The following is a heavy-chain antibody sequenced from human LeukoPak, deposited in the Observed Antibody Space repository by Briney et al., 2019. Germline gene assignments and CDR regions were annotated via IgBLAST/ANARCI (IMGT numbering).Heavy chain of an antibody. Sequence: ASVKVSCKASGYTFTGYQMHWVRQAPGQGLEWMGWISPNDGATNYAQEFQGRVTMTRDTSIGTAYMELSGLTSDDTALYYCARDYYGSGSYSTDCWGQGTLVTVSS. J-gene: IGHJ4*02. CDR3: ARDYYGSGSYSTDC. CDR2: ISPNDGAT. V-gene: IGHV1-2*02. D-gene: IGHD3-10*01. CDR1: GYTFTGYQ.